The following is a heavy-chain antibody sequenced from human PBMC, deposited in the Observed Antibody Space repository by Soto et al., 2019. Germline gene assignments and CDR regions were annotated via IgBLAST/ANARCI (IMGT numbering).Heavy chain of an antibody. V-gene: IGHV3-23*01. D-gene: IGHD2-15*01. CDR3: ARVGYCSGGSCRCRGSLGAFDI. CDR1: GFTFSSYA. Sequence: EVQLLESGGGLVQPGGSLRLSCTASGFTFSSYAMSWVRQAPGKGLEWVSAISGSGGSTYYADSVKGRFTISRDNSKNTLYLQMNSLRAEDAAVYYCARVGYCSGGSCRCRGSLGAFDIWGQGTMVTVSS. CDR2: ISGSGGST. J-gene: IGHJ3*02.